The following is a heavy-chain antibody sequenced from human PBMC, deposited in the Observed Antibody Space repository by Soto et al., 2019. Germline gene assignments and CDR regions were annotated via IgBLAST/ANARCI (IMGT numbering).Heavy chain of an antibody. V-gene: IGHV3-74*01. D-gene: IGHD6-19*01. CDR1: RFTFSNYW. CDR3: AKDLAVAGTRGSYYYYGMDV. Sequence: GGSLRLSCAAPRFTFSNYWMQCVRQAPGKGLVWVSRIKSDGSGTSYADSVRGRFTSSRDNSKNTLYLQMNSLRAEDTAVYYCAKDLAVAGTRGSYYYYGMDVWGQGTTVTVSS. CDR2: IKSDGSGT. J-gene: IGHJ6*02.